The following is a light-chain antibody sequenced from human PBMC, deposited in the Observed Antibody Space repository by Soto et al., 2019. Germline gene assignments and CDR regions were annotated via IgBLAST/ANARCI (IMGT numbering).Light chain of an antibody. CDR1: QSVSSN. Sequence: EIVMTQSPATLSVSPGERATLSCRASQSVSSNLAGYQQKPGHAPRLLIYHASTRATGIPARFSGSGSGTEFTLTISSLQSEDFAVYYCQQYNKWPLTFGGGTKVEIK. J-gene: IGKJ4*01. CDR3: QQYNKWPLT. CDR2: HAS. V-gene: IGKV3-15*01.